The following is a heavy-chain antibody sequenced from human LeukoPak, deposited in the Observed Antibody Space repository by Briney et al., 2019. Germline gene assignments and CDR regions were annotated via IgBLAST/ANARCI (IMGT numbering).Heavy chain of an antibody. CDR1: GGSISSGGYY. J-gene: IGHJ3*02. D-gene: IGHD6-13*01. Sequence: PSQTLSLTCTVSGGSISSGGYYWSWIRQPPGKGLEWIGYIYHSGSTYYNPSLKSRVTISVDRSKNQFSLKLSSVTAADTAVYYCAREGREGSSWLGGDAFDIWGQGTMVTVSS. CDR2: IYHSGST. V-gene: IGHV4-30-2*01. CDR3: AREGREGSSWLGGDAFDI.